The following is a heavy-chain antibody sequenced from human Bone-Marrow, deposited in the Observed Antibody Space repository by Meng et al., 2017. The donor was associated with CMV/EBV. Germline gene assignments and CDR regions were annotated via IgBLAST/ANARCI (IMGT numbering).Heavy chain of an antibody. Sequence: ESLKISCVASGFTFSSYSMNWVRQAPGKGLEWVSSISSSSSYIYYADSVKGRFTISRDNAKNSLYLQMSSLRAEDTAVYYCARAQVYYFDSWGQGTLVTVSS. D-gene: IGHD2-8*01. CDR2: ISSSSSYI. CDR3: ARAQVYYFDS. CDR1: GFTFSSYS. J-gene: IGHJ4*02. V-gene: IGHV3-21*01.